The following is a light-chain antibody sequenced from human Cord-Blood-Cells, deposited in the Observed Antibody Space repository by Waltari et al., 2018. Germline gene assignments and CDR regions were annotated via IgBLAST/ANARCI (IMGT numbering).Light chain of an antibody. V-gene: IGLV3-21*03. Sequence: SYVLTQPPSVSVAPGKTARITCGGNNIGSKSVHWYQQKPGQAPVLVVYDDSGRPSGIPERFAGSNSGNTATLTISRVEAGDEADYYCQVWDSSSDQYVFGTGTKVTVL. CDR1: NIGSKS. CDR2: DDS. CDR3: QVWDSSSDQYV. J-gene: IGLJ1*01.